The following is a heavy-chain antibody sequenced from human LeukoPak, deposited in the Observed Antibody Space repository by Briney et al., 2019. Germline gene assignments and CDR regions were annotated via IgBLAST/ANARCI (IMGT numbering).Heavy chain of an antibody. Sequence: QPGGSLRLSCAASGFTFDDYAMHWVRQAPGKGLEWVSLISGDGGSTYYADSVKGRFTISRDNSKNSLYLHMNSLRTEDTALYYCAKDSSSWTRGLFDYWGQGTLVTVSS. J-gene: IGHJ4*02. D-gene: IGHD6-13*01. CDR2: ISGDGGST. CDR1: GFTFDDYA. CDR3: AKDSSSWTRGLFDY. V-gene: IGHV3-43*02.